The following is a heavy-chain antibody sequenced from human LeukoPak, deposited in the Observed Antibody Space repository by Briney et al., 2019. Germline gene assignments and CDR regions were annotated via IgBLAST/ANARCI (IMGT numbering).Heavy chain of an antibody. CDR1: GFTFSSYG. J-gene: IGHJ4*02. D-gene: IGHD3-22*01. Sequence: QPGRSLRLSCAASGFTFSSYGMHWVRQAPGKGLEWVAVIWYDGSNKYYADSVKGRFTISRDNSKNTLYLQMNSLRAEDTAVYYCARAPLLANYYVSSGYDYWGQGTLVTVSS. CDR3: ARAPLLANYYVSSGYDY. CDR2: IWYDGSNK. V-gene: IGHV3-33*01.